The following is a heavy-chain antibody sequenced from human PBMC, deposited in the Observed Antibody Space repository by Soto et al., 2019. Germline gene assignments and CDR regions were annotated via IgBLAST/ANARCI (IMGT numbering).Heavy chain of an antibody. D-gene: IGHD3-22*01. CDR1: GFTVSSNY. Sequence: GGSLRLSCAASGFTVSSNYMSWVRQAPGKGLEWVSVIYSGGSTYYADSVKGRFTISRDNSKNTLYLQMNSLRAEDTAVYYCARXLGRGYCDTRGYFHLDYWGQGTLVTVSS. CDR3: ARXLGRGYCDTRGYFHLDY. J-gene: IGHJ4*02. CDR2: IYSGGST. V-gene: IGHV3-53*01.